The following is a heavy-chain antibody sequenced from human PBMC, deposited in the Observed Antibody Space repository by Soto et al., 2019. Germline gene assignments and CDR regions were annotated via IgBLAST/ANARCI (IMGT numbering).Heavy chain of an antibody. D-gene: IGHD4-4*01. J-gene: IGHJ5*02. Sequence: TPSLTRPFSGGSISRGGFFWGWIRQHPGKGLEWIGYIYYSGSTYYNPSLKSRVTISVDTSKNQFSLKPSSVTAADTAVYYCATYDYKTFDPWGQGTLVTVSS. CDR3: ATYDYKTFDP. V-gene: IGHV4-31*03. CDR1: GGSISRGGFF. CDR2: IYYSGST.